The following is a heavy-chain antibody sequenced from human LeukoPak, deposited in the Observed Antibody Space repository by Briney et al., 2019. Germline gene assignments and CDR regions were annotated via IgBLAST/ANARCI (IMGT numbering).Heavy chain of an antibody. CDR1: RFTFTTYA. V-gene: IGHV3-23*01. Sequence: GGSLRLSCAASRFTFTTYALSWVRQAPGKGLEWVSTINGNGDNTYYADSVKGRFTISRDNSKNTLYLQMNSLRAEDTAVYYCAKRWFGELGVDWFDPWGQGTLVTVSS. D-gene: IGHD3-10*01. CDR2: INGNGDNT. J-gene: IGHJ5*02. CDR3: AKRWFGELGVDWFDP.